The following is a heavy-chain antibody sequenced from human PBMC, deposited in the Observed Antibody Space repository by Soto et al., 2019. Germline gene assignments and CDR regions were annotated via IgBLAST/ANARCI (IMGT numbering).Heavy chain of an antibody. Sequence: WIGWVRQMPGKGLEWMGIIYPGDSDTRYSPSFQGQVTISADKSISTAYLQWSSLKASDTAMYYCARRIAASSDFGMDVWGQGTTVTVSS. CDR2: IYPGDSDT. J-gene: IGHJ6*02. V-gene: IGHV5-51*01. D-gene: IGHD6-13*01. CDR3: ARRIAASSDFGMDV. CDR1: W.